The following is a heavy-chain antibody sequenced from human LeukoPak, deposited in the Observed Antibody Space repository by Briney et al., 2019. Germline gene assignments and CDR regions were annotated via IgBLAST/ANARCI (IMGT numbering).Heavy chain of an antibody. D-gene: IGHD5-18*01. CDR1: GYTFTGYY. J-gene: IGHJ4*02. CDR3: ARLYSYGDLFDY. Sequence: GASVKVSCKASGYTFTGYYIHWVRQAPGQGLEWMGWINPNSGDTNYPQKFQGRVTMTRDTSISTAYMELSRLRSDDAAVYCCARLYSYGDLFDYWGQGTLVTVSS. V-gene: IGHV1-2*02. CDR2: INPNSGDT.